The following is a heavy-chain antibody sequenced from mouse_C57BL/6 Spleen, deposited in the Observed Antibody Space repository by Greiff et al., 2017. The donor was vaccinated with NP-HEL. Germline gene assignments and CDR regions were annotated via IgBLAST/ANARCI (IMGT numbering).Heavy chain of an antibody. CDR1: GYSITSGYY. J-gene: IGHJ4*01. CDR3: ARYYYGSSYGVYAMDY. CDR2: ISYDGSN. V-gene: IGHV3-6*01. Sequence: EVKLQESGPGLVKPSQSLSLTCSVTGYSITSGYYWNWIRQFPGNKLEWMGYISYDGSNNYNPSLKNRISITRDTSKNQFFLKLNSVTTEDTATYYCARYYYGSSYGVYAMDYRGQGTSVTVSS. D-gene: IGHD1-1*01.